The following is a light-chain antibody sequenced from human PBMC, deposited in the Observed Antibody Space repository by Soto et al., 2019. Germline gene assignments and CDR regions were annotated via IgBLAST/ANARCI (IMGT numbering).Light chain of an antibody. Sequence: EIVLTQSPGTLSLSPGERATLSCRASQSVTSSYLAWYQLKPGQAPRLLIYGASSRATGIPDRFSGSGSGTDFTLTISRLDPEDFAVYFCQQYGSSPRTFGQGTEVDI. CDR3: QQYGSSPRT. CDR1: QSVTSSY. J-gene: IGKJ1*01. V-gene: IGKV3-20*01. CDR2: GAS.